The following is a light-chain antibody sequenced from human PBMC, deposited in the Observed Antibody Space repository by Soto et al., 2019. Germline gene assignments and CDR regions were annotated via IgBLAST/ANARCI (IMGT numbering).Light chain of an antibody. CDR1: RNHVGGYDS. V-gene: IGLV2-8*01. Sequence: QSVLTQPPSASGSPGQSVTLSCTGTRNHVGGYDSVSWYQQRPGKAPKLLIYEVNKRPSGVPDRFSGSRSGNTASLTVSGLQAEDEADYYCCSYTASDSMVFGGGTKVTVL. CDR2: EVN. J-gene: IGLJ2*01. CDR3: CSYTASDSMV.